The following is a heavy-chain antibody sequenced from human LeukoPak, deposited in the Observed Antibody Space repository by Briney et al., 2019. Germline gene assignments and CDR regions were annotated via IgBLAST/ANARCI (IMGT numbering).Heavy chain of an antibody. D-gene: IGHD2-2*01. CDR2: IYYSGST. CDR1: GGSISSYY. Sequence: PSETLSLTCTVSGGSISSYYWSWIRQPPGKGLEWIGYIYYSGSTNYNPSLKSRVTISVDTSKNQFSLKLSSVTAADTAVYYCARGPAAILAPFDPWGQGTLVTVSS. J-gene: IGHJ5*02. V-gene: IGHV4-59*01. CDR3: ARGPAAILAPFDP.